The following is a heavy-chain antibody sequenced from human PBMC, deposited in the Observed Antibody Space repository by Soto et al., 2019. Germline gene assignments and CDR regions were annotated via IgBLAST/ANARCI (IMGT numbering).Heavy chain of an antibody. J-gene: IGHJ5*02. V-gene: IGHV4-34*01. CDR3: ARVRNVLLWFGESSARFDP. CDR1: GGSFSGYY. CDR2: INHSGST. D-gene: IGHD3-10*01. Sequence: QVQLQQWGAGLLKPSETLSLTCAVYGGSFSGYYWSWIRQPPGKGLEWIGEINHSGSTNYNPSLKSRVTISVDTSKNQFSLKLSSVTAADTAVYYCARVRNVLLWFGESSARFDPWGQGTLVTVSS.